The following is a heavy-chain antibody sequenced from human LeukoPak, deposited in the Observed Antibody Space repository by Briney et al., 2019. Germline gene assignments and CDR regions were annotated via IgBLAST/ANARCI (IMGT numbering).Heavy chain of an antibody. D-gene: IGHD3-22*01. V-gene: IGHV1-18*01. Sequence: ASVKVSCKASGYTFTSYGISWVRQPPGQGLEGMGCISAYNGNTNYAQKLQGRVTMTTDTSTRKAYMEMRSLRSDDTAVYYCAREGMIVEYYFDYWGQGTLVTVSS. CDR1: GYTFTSYG. CDR3: AREGMIVEYYFDY. CDR2: ISAYNGNT. J-gene: IGHJ4*02.